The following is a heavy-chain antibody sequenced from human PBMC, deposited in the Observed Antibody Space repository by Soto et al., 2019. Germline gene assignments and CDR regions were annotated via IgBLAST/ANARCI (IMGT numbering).Heavy chain of an antibody. CDR2: IYHSGST. CDR1: GGSISSGGYS. D-gene: IGHD5-12*01. J-gene: IGHJ4*02. CDR3: AAGGGLPRYY. Sequence: QLQLQESGSELVKPSQTLSLTCAVSGGSISSGGYSWSWIRQPPGKGLEWIGYIYHSGSTYYNPSLKSRVTLSVDRSKNQFSLKLSSVTAADTAVYYCAAGGGLPRYYWGQGTLVTVSS. V-gene: IGHV4-30-2*01.